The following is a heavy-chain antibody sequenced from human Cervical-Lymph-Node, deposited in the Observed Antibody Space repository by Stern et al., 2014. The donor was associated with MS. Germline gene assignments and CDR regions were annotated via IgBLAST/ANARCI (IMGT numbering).Heavy chain of an antibody. CDR2: IGTAGDT. J-gene: IGHJ3*02. CDR3: AKGATDDAFDI. D-gene: IGHD1-14*01. CDR1: GFTFSSYD. Sequence: EVQLVQSGGGLVQPGGSLRLSCAASGFTFSSYDMHWVRQATGKGLEWVSAIGTAGDTYYPGSVKGRFTISRENAKNSLYLQMNSLRAGDTAVYYCAKGATDDAFDIWGQGTMVTVSS. V-gene: IGHV3-13*01.